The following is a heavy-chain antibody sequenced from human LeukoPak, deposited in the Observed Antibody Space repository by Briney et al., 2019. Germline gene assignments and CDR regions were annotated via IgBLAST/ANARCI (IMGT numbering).Heavy chain of an antibody. D-gene: IGHD6-6*01. V-gene: IGHV3-48*03. CDR3: ARARQLGRPALDY. Sequence: GGSLRLSCAGSGFTFSNYEKNWVRQAPGKGLEWISYISSTGRTKYYADSVKGRFTISRDNSKNSLYLQMNSLRAEDTAVYYCARARQLGRPALDYWGQGTLVTVSS. CDR2: ISSTGRTK. J-gene: IGHJ4*02. CDR1: GFTFSNYE.